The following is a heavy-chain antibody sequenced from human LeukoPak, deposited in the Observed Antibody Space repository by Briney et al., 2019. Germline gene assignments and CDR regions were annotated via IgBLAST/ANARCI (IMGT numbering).Heavy chain of an antibody. CDR2: IKQDGSEK. Sequence: GGALRLSCAASGFTFSCYWMSWVRQAPGKGLEWGANIKQDGSEKYYVDSVKGRFTISRDNAKNSLYLQMNSLRAEDTAVYYCARVEGRYFDWPGVHFDYWGQGTLVTVSS. CDR3: ARVEGRYFDWPGVHFDY. CDR1: GFTFSCYW. J-gene: IGHJ4*02. V-gene: IGHV3-7*01. D-gene: IGHD3-9*01.